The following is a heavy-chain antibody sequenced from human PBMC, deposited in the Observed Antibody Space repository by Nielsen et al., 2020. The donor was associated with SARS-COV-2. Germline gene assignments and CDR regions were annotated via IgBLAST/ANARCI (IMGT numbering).Heavy chain of an antibody. CDR3: ARGSDEGLAL. D-gene: IGHD3-3*01. CDR2: IYDSGNT. Sequence: SETLSLTCTVSGGAISSYYWTWIRQPPEKGLEWIAYIYDSGNTNYNPSLKSRVTISVDTSRNQFSLKLTSVTAADTVVYYCARGSDEGLALWGQGTLVTVSS. J-gene: IGHJ4*02. V-gene: IGHV4-59*13. CDR1: GGAISSYY.